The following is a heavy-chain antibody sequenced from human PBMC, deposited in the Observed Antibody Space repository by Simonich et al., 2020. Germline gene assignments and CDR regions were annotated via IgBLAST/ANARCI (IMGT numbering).Heavy chain of an antibody. J-gene: IGHJ3*02. CDR1: GGSLSGYY. CDR2: INQSRST. Sequence: QVQLQQWGAGLLKPSETLSLTCAVYGGSLSGYYWSWIRQPPGQGLEWIGEINQSRSTNYNPSLKSRVTISVDTSKNQFSLKLSSVTAADTAVYYCARGKGWKNAFDIWGQGTMVTVSS. V-gene: IGHV4-34*01. D-gene: IGHD1-1*01. CDR3: ARGKGWKNAFDI.